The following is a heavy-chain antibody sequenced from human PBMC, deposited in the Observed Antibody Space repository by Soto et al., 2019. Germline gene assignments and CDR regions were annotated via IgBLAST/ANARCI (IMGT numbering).Heavy chain of an antibody. CDR3: ARGLWNGDYLEYYFDY. CDR2: FNPNTGST. Sequence: ASVKVSCKASGYTFITYYLHWVRQAPGQGLEWMGIFNPNTGSTSYARNFQGRVTMTRDTSTSTVYMELSSLRSEDTAVYYCARGLWNGDYLEYYFDYWGQGTLVTVSS. CDR1: GYTFITYY. D-gene: IGHD2-21*01. V-gene: IGHV1-46*01. J-gene: IGHJ4*02.